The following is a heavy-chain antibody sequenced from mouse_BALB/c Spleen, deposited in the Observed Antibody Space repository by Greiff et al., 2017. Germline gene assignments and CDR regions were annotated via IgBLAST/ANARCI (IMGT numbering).Heavy chain of an antibody. V-gene: IGHV1S135*01. J-gene: IGHJ4*01. CDR1: GYSFTSYY. Sequence: VQLKESGPELMKPGASVKISCKASGYSFTSYYMHWVKQSHGKSLEWIGYIDPFNGGTSYNQKFKGKATLTVDKSSSTAYMHLSSLTSEDSAVYYCARHYGRAMDYWGQGTSVTVSS. D-gene: IGHD1-1*01. CDR3: ARHYGRAMDY. CDR2: IDPFNGGT.